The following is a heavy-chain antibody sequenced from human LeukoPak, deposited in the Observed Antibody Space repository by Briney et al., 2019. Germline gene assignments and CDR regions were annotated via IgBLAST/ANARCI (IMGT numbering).Heavy chain of an antibody. V-gene: IGHV4-59*08. CDR3: ARHSSEFYASGVDY. J-gene: IGHJ4*02. Sequence: PSETLSLTCTVSGGSISSYYWSWVRQPPGKGLEWIGYIYYSGTTRYNPSLKSRVTISVDTSKNQFSLKLSSVTAADTAIYYCARHSSEFYASGVDYWGQGTLVTVSS. CDR1: GGSISSYY. D-gene: IGHD3-10*01. CDR2: IYYSGTT.